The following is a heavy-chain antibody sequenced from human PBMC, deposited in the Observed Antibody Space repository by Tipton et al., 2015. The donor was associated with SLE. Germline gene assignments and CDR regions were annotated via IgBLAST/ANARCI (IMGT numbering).Heavy chain of an antibody. V-gene: IGHV4-59*08. D-gene: IGHD6-13*01. CDR2: IYSGGRT. CDR3: ARQNSSTYYWYFDL. Sequence: TLSLTCTVSGGSISGHYWSWIRQPPGKGLEWIGYIYSGGRTNYNPSLKSRVTMSVDTSKNQFSLRLNSVNAADTAVYYCARQNSSTYYWYFDLWGRGTLVTVSS. CDR1: GGSISGHY. J-gene: IGHJ2*01.